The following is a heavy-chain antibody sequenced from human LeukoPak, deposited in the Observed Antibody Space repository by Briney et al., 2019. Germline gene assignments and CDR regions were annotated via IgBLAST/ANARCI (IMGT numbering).Heavy chain of an antibody. V-gene: IGHV5-51*01. Sequence: GESLKISCEGSGYSFTNYWIGWVRQMPGKGLEWMGIIYPGDSDTRYSPSFQGQVTISADKSVSTAYLQWSSLKASDTAMYYCARVAPAVVVYYFDCWGQGILVAVSS. J-gene: IGHJ4*02. D-gene: IGHD3-22*01. CDR3: ARVAPAVVVYYFDC. CDR2: IYPGDSDT. CDR1: GYSFTNYW.